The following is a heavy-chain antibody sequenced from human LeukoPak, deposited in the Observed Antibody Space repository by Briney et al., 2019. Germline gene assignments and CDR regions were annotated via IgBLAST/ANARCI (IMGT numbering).Heavy chain of an antibody. Sequence: GASVKVSCKASGGTFSSYAISWVRQAPGQGLEWMGGIIPIFGTANYAQKFQGRVTITADESTSTAYMELSGLRSDDTAVYYCSRDSGYCSGGSCWYFDFWGQGTLVTVSA. CDR2: IIPIFGTA. J-gene: IGHJ4*02. CDR3: SRDSGYCSGGSCWYFDF. V-gene: IGHV1-69*13. CDR1: GGTFSSYA. D-gene: IGHD2-15*01.